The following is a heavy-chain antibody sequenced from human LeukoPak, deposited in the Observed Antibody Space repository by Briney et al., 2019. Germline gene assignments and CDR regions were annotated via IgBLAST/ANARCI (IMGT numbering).Heavy chain of an antibody. CDR1: GFTFSSHW. J-gene: IGHJ4*02. CDR3: ARVRYYYDSSPIDY. Sequence: QSGGSLRLSCEASGFTFSSHWMHWVRQAPGKGLVWVSRINSDGSRTNYADSVKGRFTISRDNAKKTLYMQMNSLRAEDTAVYYCARVRYYYDSSPIDYWGQGTLVTVSS. D-gene: IGHD3-22*01. V-gene: IGHV3-74*01. CDR2: INSDGSRT.